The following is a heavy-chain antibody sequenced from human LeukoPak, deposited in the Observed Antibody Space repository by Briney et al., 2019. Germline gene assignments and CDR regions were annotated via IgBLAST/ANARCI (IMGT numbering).Heavy chain of an antibody. V-gene: IGHV4-39*01. D-gene: IGHD3-22*01. Sequence: SETLSLTCTVSGGYSSSSGYYWDWIRQPPGKGLEWIGSIYYSRSTYYNSSLKSRVSISIDTSSNHLSLQPRFVTAGDTSVYYYARRETSAHYSNYFDYWGQGTLVTVSS. CDR3: ARRETSAHYSNYFDY. CDR1: GGYSSSSGYY. CDR2: IYYSRST. J-gene: IGHJ4*02.